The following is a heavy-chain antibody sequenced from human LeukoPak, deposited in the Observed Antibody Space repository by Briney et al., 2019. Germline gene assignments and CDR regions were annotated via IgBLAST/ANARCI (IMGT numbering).Heavy chain of an antibody. CDR1: GFTFSSYS. J-gene: IGHJ6*03. CDR2: ISSSSSYI. V-gene: IGHV3-21*01. Sequence: PGGSLRLSCAASGFTFSSYSMNWVRQAPGKGLEWVSSISSSSSYIYYADSVKGRFTISRDNAKNSLYLQMNSLRAADTAVYYCARHHDYGGNTHLAPYYYYMDVWGKGTTVTISS. CDR3: ARHHDYGGNTHLAPYYYYMDV. D-gene: IGHD4-23*01.